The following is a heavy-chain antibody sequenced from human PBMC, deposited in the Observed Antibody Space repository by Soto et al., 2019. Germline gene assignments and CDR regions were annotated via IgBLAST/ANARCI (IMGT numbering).Heavy chain of an antibody. D-gene: IGHD4-17*01. V-gene: IGHV3-23*01. CDR1: GFTFSSYA. CDR2: ISGSGGST. Sequence: GSLRLSCAASGFTFSSYAMSWVRQAPGKGLEWVSAISGSGGSTYYADSVKGRFTISRDNSKNTLYLQMNSLRAEDTAVHYCANNDYGGNPRFDYWGQGTLVTVSS. CDR3: ANNDYGGNPRFDY. J-gene: IGHJ4*02.